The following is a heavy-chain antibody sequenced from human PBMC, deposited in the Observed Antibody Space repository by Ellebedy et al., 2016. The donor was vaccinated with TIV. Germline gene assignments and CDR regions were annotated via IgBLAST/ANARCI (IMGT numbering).Heavy chain of an antibody. V-gene: IGHV5-10-1*01. J-gene: IGHJ3*02. CDR1: GYSFTTYW. Sequence: GESLKISCKGSGYSFTTYWITWVRQMPGKGLELMGRIDPSDSYTNYSPSFQGHVTISADKSISTAYLQWSSLKASDTAMYYCARRVSRELEDDAFDIWGQGTMVTVSS. CDR2: IDPSDSYT. D-gene: IGHD1-1*01. CDR3: ARRVSRELEDDAFDI.